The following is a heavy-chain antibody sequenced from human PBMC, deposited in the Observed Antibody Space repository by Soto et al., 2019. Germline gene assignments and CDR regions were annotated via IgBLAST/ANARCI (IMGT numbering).Heavy chain of an antibody. CDR3: VSWVSAHFDY. CDR1: GFIVSNYG. V-gene: IGHV3-NL1*01. CDR2: IDNAGVGT. D-gene: IGHD2-8*01. J-gene: IGHJ4*02. Sequence: GSLRLSCAGSGFIVSNYGMHWVRQAPGKGLEWVSTIDNAGVGTHYSDSVRGRFTISRDNSRNRLYLQMHSLRVEDTTLYYCVSWVSAHFDYWGRGTQVTVSS.